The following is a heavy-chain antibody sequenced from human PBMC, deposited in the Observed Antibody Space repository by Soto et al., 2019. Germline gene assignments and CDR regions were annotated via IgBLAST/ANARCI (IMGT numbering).Heavy chain of an antibody. CDR3: ASSGVYDSSGYFGY. J-gene: IGHJ4*02. CDR2: IYYSGST. V-gene: IGHV4-31*03. D-gene: IGHD3-22*01. CDR1: GDSISSGGYY. Sequence: PSETLSLTCTVSGDSISSGGYYWSWIRQHPGEGLEWIGYIYYSGSTYYNPSLKSRVTISVDTSKNQFSLKLSSVTAADTAVYYCASSGVYDSSGYFGYWGQGTLVTVSS.